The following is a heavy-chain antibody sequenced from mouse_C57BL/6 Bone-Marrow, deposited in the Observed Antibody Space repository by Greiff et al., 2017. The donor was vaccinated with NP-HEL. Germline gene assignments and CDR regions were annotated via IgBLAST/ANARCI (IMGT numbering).Heavy chain of an antibody. CDR2: IYPGSGNT. Sequence: QVQLQQSGPELVKPGASVKISCKASGYSFTSYYIHWVKQRPGQGLEWIGWIYPGSGNTKYNEKFKGKATLTADTSSSTAYMQLSSLTSEDSSVYYCASSSNFAWFAYWGQGTLVTVSA. V-gene: IGHV1-66*01. J-gene: IGHJ3*01. CDR1: GYSFTSYY. CDR3: ASSSNFAWFAY. D-gene: IGHD2-5*01.